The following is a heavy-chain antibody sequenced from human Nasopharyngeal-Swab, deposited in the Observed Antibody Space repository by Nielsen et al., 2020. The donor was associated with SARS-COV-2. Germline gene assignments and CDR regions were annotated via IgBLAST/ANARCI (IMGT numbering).Heavy chain of an antibody. Sequence: GESPKISCKGSGYSFTSYWIGWVRQMPGKGLEWMGIIYPGDSDTRYSPSFQGQVTISADKSISTAYLQWSSLKASDTAMYYCARHWQYCSSTSCYRRGWFDPWGQGTLVTVSS. CDR2: IYPGDSDT. D-gene: IGHD2-2*01. CDR3: ARHWQYCSSTSCYRRGWFDP. J-gene: IGHJ5*02. CDR1: GYSFTSYW. V-gene: IGHV5-51*01.